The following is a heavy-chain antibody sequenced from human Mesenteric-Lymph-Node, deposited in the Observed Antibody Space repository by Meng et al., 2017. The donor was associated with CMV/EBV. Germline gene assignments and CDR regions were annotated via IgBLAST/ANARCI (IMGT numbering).Heavy chain of an antibody. D-gene: IGHD5-12*01. CDR2: ISCDGSNK. V-gene: IGHV3-30*04. Sequence: GESLKISCAASGFMFRTFAMHWVRQAPGKGLEWVAVISCDGSNKYYADSVKGRFTISRDNSKNTLYLQMNSLRAEDTAVYYCAKDLRGYSNDYWGQGTLVTVSS. CDR3: AKDLRGYSNDY. J-gene: IGHJ4*02. CDR1: GFMFRTFA.